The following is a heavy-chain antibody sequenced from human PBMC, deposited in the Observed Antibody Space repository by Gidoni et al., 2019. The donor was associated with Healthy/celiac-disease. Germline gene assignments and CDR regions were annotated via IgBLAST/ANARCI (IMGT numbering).Heavy chain of an antibody. CDR3: AKSSTSWNKGYYYYGMDV. V-gene: IGHV4-59*01. D-gene: IGHD2-2*01. Sequence: QVQLQESGPGLVKPSETLSLTCTVSGGSISSYYWRWIRQPPGKGLEWIGYIYYSGSTNYNPSLKSRVTISVDTSKNQFSLKLSSVTAADTAVYYCAKSSTSWNKGYYYYGMDVWGQGTTVTVSS. CDR1: GGSISSYY. CDR2: IYYSGST. J-gene: IGHJ6*02.